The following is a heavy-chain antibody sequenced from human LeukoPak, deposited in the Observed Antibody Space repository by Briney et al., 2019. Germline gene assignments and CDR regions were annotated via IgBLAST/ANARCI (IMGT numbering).Heavy chain of an antibody. V-gene: IGHV3-23*01. J-gene: IGHJ4*02. D-gene: IGHD3-22*01. CDR3: AKVRNYYDSSGLLYY. CDR2: ISGSGGST. CDR1: GFTFSSYS. Sequence: GGSLRLSCAASGFTFSSYSMNWVRQAPGKGLEWVSAISGSGGSTYYADSVKSRFTISRDDSKNTLYLQMNSLRAEDTAVYYCAKVRNYYDSSGLLYYWGQGTLVTVSS.